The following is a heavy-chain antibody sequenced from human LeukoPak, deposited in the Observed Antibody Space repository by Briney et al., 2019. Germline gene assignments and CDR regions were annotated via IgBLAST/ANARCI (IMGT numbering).Heavy chain of an antibody. CDR1: GLTVGNNY. J-gene: IGHJ4*02. D-gene: IGHD2-21*01. CDR2: IYRDGST. Sequence: PGGSVGLSCAASGLTVGNNYMSWVREAPGKGLEWLSIIYRDGSTYYADSVKGRFTISRDSSKNTLYLQMNSLRAEDTAVYYCARVVVISVSDYFDYWGQGTLVTVSS. V-gene: IGHV3-53*01. CDR3: ARVVVISVSDYFDY.